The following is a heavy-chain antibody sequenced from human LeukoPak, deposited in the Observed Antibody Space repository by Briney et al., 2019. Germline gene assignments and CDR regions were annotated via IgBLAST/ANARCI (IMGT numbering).Heavy chain of an antibody. D-gene: IGHD5-18*01. J-gene: IGHJ6*02. CDR2: INPSGGST. Sequence: GASVKVSCKASGYTFTSYYMHWVRQAPGQGLGWMGIINPSGGSTSYAQKFQGRVTMTRDTSTSTVYMELSSLRSEDTAVYYCARESGYSYGQAERRYYYGMDVWGQGTTVTVSS. CDR3: ARESGYSYGQAERRYYYGMDV. CDR1: GYTFTSYY. V-gene: IGHV1-46*01.